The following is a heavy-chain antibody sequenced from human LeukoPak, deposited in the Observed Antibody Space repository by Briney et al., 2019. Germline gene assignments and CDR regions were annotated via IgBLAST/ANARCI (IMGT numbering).Heavy chain of an antibody. CDR1: GFTVSSNY. D-gene: IGHD6-13*01. V-gene: IGHV3-21*01. CDR3: ARGSRQQLVVFDY. J-gene: IGHJ4*02. CDR2: ISSSSSYI. Sequence: PGGSLRLSCAASGFTVSSNYMSWVRQAPGKGLEWVSSISSSSSYIYYADSVKGRFTISRDNAKNSLYLQMNSLRAEDTAVYYCARGSRQQLVVFDYWGQGTLVTVSS.